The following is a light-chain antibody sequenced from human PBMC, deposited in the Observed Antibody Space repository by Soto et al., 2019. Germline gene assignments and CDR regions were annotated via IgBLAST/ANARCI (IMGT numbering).Light chain of an antibody. CDR3: QQYVSSPLT. Sequence: EIVLTQSPGTLSLSPGERATLSCRASQSVSSHLAWYQQKPGQAPRLLIYGASGRATGIPDRFSGSGSGTDFTLTISRLEPEDFAVYHCQQYVSSPLTFGGGTKVEIK. CDR1: QSVSSH. V-gene: IGKV3-20*01. CDR2: GAS. J-gene: IGKJ4*01.